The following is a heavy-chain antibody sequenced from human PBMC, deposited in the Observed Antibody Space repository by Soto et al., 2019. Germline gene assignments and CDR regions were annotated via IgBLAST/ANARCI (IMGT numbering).Heavy chain of an antibody. V-gene: IGHV4-39*01. J-gene: IGHJ6*02. CDR2: IYYSGST. CDR1: GGSISSSSYY. CDR3: ARAPGIAAAGTLYYYGMDV. Sequence: SETLSVTCTVSGGSISSSSYYWGWIRQPPGKGLEWIGSIYYSGSTYYNPSLKSRVTISVDTSKNQFSLKLSSVTAADTAVYYCARAPGIAAAGTLYYYGMDVWGQGTTVTVSS. D-gene: IGHD6-13*01.